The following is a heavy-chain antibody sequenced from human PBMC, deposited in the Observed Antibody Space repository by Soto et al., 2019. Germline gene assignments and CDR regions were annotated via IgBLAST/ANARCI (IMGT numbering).Heavy chain of an antibody. CDR1: GYTFTGYY. Sequence: GSVKVSCKASGYTFTGYYMHWVRQAPGQGLEWMGWINPNSGGTNYAQKFQGWVTMTRDTSISTAYMELSRLRSDDTAVYYCARGVYYYGSGSYFDYWGQGTLVTVSS. V-gene: IGHV1-2*04. CDR2: INPNSGGT. J-gene: IGHJ4*02. CDR3: ARGVYYYGSGSYFDY. D-gene: IGHD3-10*01.